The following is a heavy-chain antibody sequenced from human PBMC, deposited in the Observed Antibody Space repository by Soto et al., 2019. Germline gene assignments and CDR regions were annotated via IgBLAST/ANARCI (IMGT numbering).Heavy chain of an antibody. Sequence: GVLRLSCAASGFTFSSYAMSWVRQAPGKGLEWVSAISGSGGSTYYADSVKGRFTISRDNSKNTLYLQMNSLRAEGTAVYYCAKDVGLAIFGVVIITTYGMDVWGQGTTVTVSS. CDR1: GFTFSSYA. J-gene: IGHJ6*02. D-gene: IGHD3-3*01. CDR3: AKDVGLAIFGVVIITTYGMDV. V-gene: IGHV3-23*01. CDR2: ISGSGGST.